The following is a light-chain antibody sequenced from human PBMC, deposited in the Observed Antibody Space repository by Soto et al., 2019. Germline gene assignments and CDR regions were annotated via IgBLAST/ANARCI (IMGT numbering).Light chain of an antibody. CDR2: DAS. V-gene: IGKV1-5*01. CDR3: QQYYSYPT. Sequence: DIQMTQSPSTLSASVGDRVTITCRASQSISSWLAWYQQKPGKAPKLLIYDASSLESGVPSRFSGSGSGTDFTLTISCLQSEDFATYYCQQYYSYPTFGGGTKVDIK. CDR1: QSISSW. J-gene: IGKJ4*01.